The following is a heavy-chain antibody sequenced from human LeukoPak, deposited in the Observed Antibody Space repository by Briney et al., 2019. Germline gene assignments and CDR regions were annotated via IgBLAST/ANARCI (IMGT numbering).Heavy chain of an antibody. CDR1: GYTFTGYY. V-gene: IGHV1-2*02. D-gene: IGHD2-21*02. J-gene: IGHJ4*02. Sequence: ASVKVSCKASGYTFTGYYMHWMRQAPGQGLEWMGWINPNSGGTNYAQKFQGRVTMTRDTSISTAYMELSRVRSDDTAVYYCARGISYCGGDCSDYCGQGTLVTVSS. CDR3: ARGISYCGGDCSDY. CDR2: INPNSGGT.